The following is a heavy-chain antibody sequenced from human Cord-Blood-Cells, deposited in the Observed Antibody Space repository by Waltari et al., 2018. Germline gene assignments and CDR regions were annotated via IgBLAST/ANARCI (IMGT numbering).Heavy chain of an antibody. J-gene: IGHJ3*02. Sequence: QLQLQESGPGLVKPSETLSLTCTVSGGSISSSSYYWGWIRQPPGKGLEWIGSIYYSGSSYYIPYLKSRVTISVDTSKNQFSLKLSSVTAADTAVYYCARHGTDAFDIWGQGTMVTVSS. CDR3: ARHGTDAFDI. V-gene: IGHV4-39*01. CDR1: GGSISSSSYY. CDR2: IYYSGSS. D-gene: IGHD1-1*01.